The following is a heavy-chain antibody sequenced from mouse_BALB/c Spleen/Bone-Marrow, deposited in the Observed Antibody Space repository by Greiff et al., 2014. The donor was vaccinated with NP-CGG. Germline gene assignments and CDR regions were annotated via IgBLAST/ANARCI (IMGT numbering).Heavy chain of an antibody. CDR1: GYSFTGYY. CDR2: INPYNGGT. Sequence: ESGPELVEPGPSVKISCKASGYSFTGYYTHWVKQSHGKSLEWIGEINPYNGGTSYNQKFKGKATLTVDTSSSTAFMELHSLTSEDSLVYYCARQLYGNYAYWGQGTLVTVSA. CDR3: ARQLYGNYAY. J-gene: IGHJ3*01. V-gene: IGHV1S30*02. D-gene: IGHD2-10*02.